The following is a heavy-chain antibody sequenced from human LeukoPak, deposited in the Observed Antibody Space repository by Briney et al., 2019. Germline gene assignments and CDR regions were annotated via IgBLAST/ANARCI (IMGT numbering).Heavy chain of an antibody. Sequence: GGSLRLSCAASGFTFSSYSMNWVRQAPGKGLEWVSSISSSSSYIYYADSVKGRFTISRDNAKNSLYLQMSSLRAEDTAVYYCARGKANYGSGSDVWGKGTTVTVSS. D-gene: IGHD3-10*01. CDR1: GFTFSSYS. CDR3: ARGKANYGSGSDV. J-gene: IGHJ6*04. V-gene: IGHV3-21*01. CDR2: ISSSSSYI.